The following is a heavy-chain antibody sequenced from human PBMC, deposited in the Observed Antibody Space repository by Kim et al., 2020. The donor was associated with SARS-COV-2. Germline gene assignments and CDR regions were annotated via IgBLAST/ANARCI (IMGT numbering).Heavy chain of an antibody. CDR3: AKRQMAQRFDF. Sequence: YAGSVRGRFTISRDESRNMLYLHMKGLGAEDTAVYYCAKRQMAQRFDFWGQGTLVAVSS. V-gene: IGHV3-23*05. J-gene: IGHJ4*02.